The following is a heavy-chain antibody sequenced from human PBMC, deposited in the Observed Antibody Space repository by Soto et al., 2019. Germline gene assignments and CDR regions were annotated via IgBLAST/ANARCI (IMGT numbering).Heavy chain of an antibody. D-gene: IGHD6-19*01. CDR2: IHSDGSST. J-gene: IGHJ4*02. Sequence: GSLRLSCAASGFTFSSYWMHWVRQAPGKGLMWVSRIHSDGSSTNYADSVKGRFTISRDNAKNTLYLQMNSLRAEDTAVYYCARDPGIAVAGTKNYFDYWGQGTLVTVSS. CDR3: ARDPGIAVAGTKNYFDY. V-gene: IGHV3-74*01. CDR1: GFTFSSYW.